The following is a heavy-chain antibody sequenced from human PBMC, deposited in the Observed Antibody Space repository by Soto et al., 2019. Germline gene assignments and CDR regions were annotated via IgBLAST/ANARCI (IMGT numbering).Heavy chain of an antibody. CDR3: ARAFIAAAQYGMDV. Sequence: ASVKVSCKASGYTFTSYGISWVRQAPGQELEWMGWISAYNGNTNYAQKLQGRVTMTTDTSTSTAYMELRSLRSDDTAVYYCARAFIAAAQYGMDVWGQGTTVTVSS. CDR1: GYTFTSYG. D-gene: IGHD6-13*01. CDR2: ISAYNGNT. V-gene: IGHV1-18*01. J-gene: IGHJ6*02.